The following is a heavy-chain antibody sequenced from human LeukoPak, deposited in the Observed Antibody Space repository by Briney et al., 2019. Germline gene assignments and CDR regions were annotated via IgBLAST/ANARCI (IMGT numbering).Heavy chain of an antibody. J-gene: IGHJ4*02. D-gene: IGHD2-2*01. CDR2: IIPIFGTA. V-gene: IGHV1-69*01. Sequence: SGKVSCKASGGTFSSYAISWVRQAPGQGLEWMGGIIPIFGTANYAQKFQGRVTITADESTSTAYMELSSLRSEDTAVYYCATSPLKRNAYCSSTSCWFFDYRGQGTLVTVSS. CDR3: ATSPLKRNAYCSSTSCWFFDY. CDR1: GGTFSSYA.